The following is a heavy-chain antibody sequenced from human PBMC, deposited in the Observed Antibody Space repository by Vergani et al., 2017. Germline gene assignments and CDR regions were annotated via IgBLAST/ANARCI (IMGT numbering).Heavy chain of an antibody. CDR1: GFTFSSYA. J-gene: IGHJ4*02. Sequence: QVQLVESGGGVVQHGRSLRLSCAASGFTFSSYAMHWVRQAPGKGLEWVAVISYDGSNKYYADSVKGRFTISRDNSKNTLYLQMNSLRDEDTAVYYCAKDLGGYSSGWYGFDDWGQGTLVTVSS. D-gene: IGHD6-19*01. CDR3: AKDLGGYSSGWYGFDD. CDR2: ISYDGSNK. V-gene: IGHV3-30-3*01.